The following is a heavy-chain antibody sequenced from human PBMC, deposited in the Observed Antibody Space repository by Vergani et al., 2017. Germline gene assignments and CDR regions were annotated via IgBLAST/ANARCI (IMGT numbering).Heavy chain of an antibody. CDR3: ARDSRDYGDGVDY. D-gene: IGHD4-17*01. J-gene: IGHJ4*02. V-gene: IGHV1-18*04. Sequence: QVQLVQSGAEVKKPGASVRVSCKAFGYTFTSYGISWVRQAPGQGLEWMGWISTYNGNTKYAQKVQGRVTMTTDTSTSTAYMELRSLRSDDTAVYFCARDSRDYGDGVDYWGQGTLVTVSS. CDR1: GYTFTSYG. CDR2: ISTYNGNT.